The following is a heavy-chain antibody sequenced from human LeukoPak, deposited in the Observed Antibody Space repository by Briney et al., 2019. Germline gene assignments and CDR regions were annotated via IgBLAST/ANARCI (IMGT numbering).Heavy chain of an antibody. CDR2: INPSGGTT. CDR1: GYSFTSHY. CDR3: ARSVTSGSYIVDY. D-gene: IGHD3-10*01. Sequence: ASVTVSCTASGYSFTSHYMHWVRQAPGQGLEWMGIINPSGGTTTYTQKFQGRVTMTSDTSTSTVYMELSSLRSEDTAVYFCARSVTSGSYIVDYWGQGTLVTVSS. J-gene: IGHJ4*02. V-gene: IGHV1-46*01.